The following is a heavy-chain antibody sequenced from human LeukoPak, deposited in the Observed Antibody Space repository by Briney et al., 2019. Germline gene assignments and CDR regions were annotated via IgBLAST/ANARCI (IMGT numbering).Heavy chain of an antibody. CDR2: VWYDESNK. CDR1: GFTFRSYD. CDR3: AREDSSGAFDI. Sequence: PGRSLRLSCAASGFTFRSYDMHWVHQAPGKGLEWVAVVWYDESNKYYVDSVKGRFTISRDNSKNTLYLQMNSLRVEDTALYYCAREDSSGAFDIWAKGQWSPSLQ. J-gene: IGHJ3*02. D-gene: IGHD3-22*01. V-gene: IGHV3-33*01.